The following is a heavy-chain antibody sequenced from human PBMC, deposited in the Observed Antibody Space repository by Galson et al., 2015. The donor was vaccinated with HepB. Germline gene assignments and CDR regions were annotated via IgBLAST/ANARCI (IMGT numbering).Heavy chain of an antibody. V-gene: IGHV1-18*04. CDR1: GYTFTSYA. Sequence: CKASGYTFTSYAISWVRQAPGQGLEWMGWISAYNGNRNFAQNLQGRVTMTTDASTSTAYMELRSLKSDDTAVYYCARVHSYGYGSYFDYWGQGTLVTVSS. CDR3: ARVHSYGYGSYFDY. D-gene: IGHD5-18*01. CDR2: ISAYNGNR. J-gene: IGHJ4*02.